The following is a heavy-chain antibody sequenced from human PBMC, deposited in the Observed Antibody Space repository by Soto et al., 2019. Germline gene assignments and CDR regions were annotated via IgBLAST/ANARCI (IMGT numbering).Heavy chain of an antibody. V-gene: IGHV4-59*01. CDR3: ARSCRYYIDY. Sequence: QVQLQESGPGLVKPSETLSLTCTVSGGSISSYYWSWIRQPPGKGLEWNEYIYYSGSTNYDPCLKSRVTISVDTAKNQFSLQLSSVTAAATAVYYCARSCRYYIDYWGQGTLVTVSS. CDR1: GGSISSYY. D-gene: IGHD2-15*01. J-gene: IGHJ4*02. CDR2: IYYSGST.